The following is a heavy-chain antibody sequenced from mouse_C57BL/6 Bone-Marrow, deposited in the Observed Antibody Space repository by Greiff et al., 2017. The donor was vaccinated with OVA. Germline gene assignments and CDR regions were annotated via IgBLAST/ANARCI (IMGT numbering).Heavy chain of an antibody. Sequence: VHVKQSGPVLVKPGASVKMSCKASGYTFTDYYMNWVKQSHGKSLEWIGVINPYNGGTSYNQKFKGKATLTVDKSSSTAYMELNSLTSEDSAVYYCAIPDSSGYVAWFAYWGQGTLVTVSA. CDR1: GYTFTDYY. J-gene: IGHJ3*01. CDR2: INPYNGGT. V-gene: IGHV1-19*01. D-gene: IGHD3-2*02. CDR3: AIPDSSGYVAWFAY.